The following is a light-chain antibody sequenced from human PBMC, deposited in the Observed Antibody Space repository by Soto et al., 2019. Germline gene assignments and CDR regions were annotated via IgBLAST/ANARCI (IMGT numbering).Light chain of an antibody. CDR1: QGISSY. Sequence: DIQLTQSPSFLSASVGDRVTITCRASQGISSYLAWYQQKPGKAPKLLIYAASTLQSGVPSRFSGSGSGTEFTLTISSLQPEDFATYYCQQLHSYPFTFGGGTKVDIK. CDR2: AAS. J-gene: IGKJ4*01. CDR3: QQLHSYPFT. V-gene: IGKV1-9*01.